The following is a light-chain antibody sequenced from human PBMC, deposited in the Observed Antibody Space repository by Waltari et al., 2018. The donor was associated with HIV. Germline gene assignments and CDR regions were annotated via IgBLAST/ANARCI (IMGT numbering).Light chain of an antibody. J-gene: IGLJ3*02. V-gene: IGLV1-51*01. CDR3: GTWDSSLSAGV. Sequence: QSVLTQPPSVSAAPGQKVTISCSGSSSNLGNNYVSWYQQLPGTAPKLLIYDSDKRPSGIPDRFSGSKSGTSATLGITGLQTGDEADYYCGTWDSSLSAGVFGAGTKLTVL. CDR2: DSD. CDR1: SSNLGNNY.